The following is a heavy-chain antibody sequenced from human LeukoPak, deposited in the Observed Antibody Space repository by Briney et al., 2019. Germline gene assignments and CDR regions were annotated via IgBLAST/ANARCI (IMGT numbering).Heavy chain of an antibody. CDR3: ARPGRDDTDDWNFDL. CDR2: VSYSGST. J-gene: IGHJ2*01. D-gene: IGHD1-1*01. V-gene: IGHV4-59*08. Sequence: SETLSLTCTVSGGSISTYYWNWIRQPPGKGLEWIGYVSYSGSTSYNPSLKSRVTTSVDTSKNQFSLKLTSVTAADTAVYYCARPGRDDTDDWNFDLWGRGTLVTVSS. CDR1: GGSISTYY.